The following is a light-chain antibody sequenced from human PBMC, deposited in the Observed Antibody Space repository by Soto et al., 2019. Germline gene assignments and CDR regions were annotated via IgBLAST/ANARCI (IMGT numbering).Light chain of an antibody. J-gene: IGKJ3*01. CDR2: KAS. Sequence: DIQMTQSPSTLSASVGERVTITCRASQSISAWLAWYQQKPGKAPKLLIYKASNVESGVPSRFSGSGSGTEFTLTISSLQLDVFSNDYYQQYHNYPTPLGP. CDR1: QSISAW. CDR3: QQYHNYPTP. V-gene: IGKV1-5*03.